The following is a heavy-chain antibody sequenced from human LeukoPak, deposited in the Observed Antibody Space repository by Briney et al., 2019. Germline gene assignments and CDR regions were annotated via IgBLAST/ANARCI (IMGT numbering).Heavy chain of an antibody. CDR1: GGSFSGYY. D-gene: IGHD3-22*01. Sequence: PSETLSLTCAVYGGSFSGYYWSWIRQPPGKGLEWIGEINHSGSTNYNPSLKSRVTISVDTSKNQFSLKLSSVTAADTAVYYCARSADSSGYFREIPLYYFDYWGQGTLVTVSS. V-gene: IGHV4-34*01. CDR3: ARSADSSGYFREIPLYYFDY. CDR2: INHSGST. J-gene: IGHJ4*02.